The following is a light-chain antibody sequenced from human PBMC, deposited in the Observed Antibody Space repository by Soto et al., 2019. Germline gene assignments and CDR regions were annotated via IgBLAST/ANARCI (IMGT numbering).Light chain of an antibody. J-gene: IGLJ1*01. V-gene: IGLV2-14*01. CDR2: EVS. CDR3: SSYTSSSTLYV. Sequence: QSALTQPASVSGSPGQSITISRTGTSSAVGGYNYVSWYQQHPGKAPKLMIYEVSNRPSGVSNRFSGSKSGNTASLTISGLQAEDEADYYCSSYTSSSTLYVFGTGTKLTVL. CDR1: SSAVGGYNY.